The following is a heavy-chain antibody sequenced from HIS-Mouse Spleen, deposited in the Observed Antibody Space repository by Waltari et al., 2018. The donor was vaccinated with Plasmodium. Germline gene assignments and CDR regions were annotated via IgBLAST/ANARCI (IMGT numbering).Heavy chain of an antibody. J-gene: IGHJ4*02. Sequence: QLQLQESGPGLVKPSETLSLTCTVSGGSISSSSYYWGWIRQPPGKGLEWIGSIYYSGGTYYNPSLQSRVTISVDTSKNQSSLKLSSVTAADTAVYYCARDRITGTSYFDYWGQGTLVTVSS. D-gene: IGHD1-7*01. CDR1: GGSISSSSYY. CDR2: IYYSGGT. CDR3: ARDRITGTSYFDY. V-gene: IGHV4-39*07.